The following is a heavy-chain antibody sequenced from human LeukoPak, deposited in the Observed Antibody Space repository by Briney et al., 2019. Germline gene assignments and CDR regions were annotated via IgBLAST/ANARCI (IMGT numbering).Heavy chain of an antibody. V-gene: IGHV4-59*08. D-gene: IGHD3-10*01. J-gene: IGHJ5*02. CDR1: GASISSYY. CDR2: INNIGNT. CDR3: ASFSWGSGTYTHEGIWSWFDP. Sequence: PSETLSLTCTVSGASISSYYWTWIRQPPGKGLEWIGYINNIGNTNYNPPLKSRVTISVDTSKNQFSLKLSSVTAADTAVYYCASFSWGSGTYTHEGIWSWFDPWGQGTLVTVSS.